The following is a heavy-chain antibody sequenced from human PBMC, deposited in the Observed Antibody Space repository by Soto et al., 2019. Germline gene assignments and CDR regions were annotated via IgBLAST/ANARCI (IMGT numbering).Heavy chain of an antibody. V-gene: IGHV3-30*18. CDR3: AKVEYDFWSGYPPYYYYGMDV. Sequence: PGGSLRLSCAASGFTFSSYAMSWVRQAPGKGLEWVAVISYDGSNKYYADSVKGRFTISRDNSKNTLYLQMNSLRAEDTAVYYCAKVEYDFWSGYPPYYYYGMDVWGQGTTVTVSS. D-gene: IGHD3-3*01. CDR1: GFTFSSYA. CDR2: ISYDGSNK. J-gene: IGHJ6*02.